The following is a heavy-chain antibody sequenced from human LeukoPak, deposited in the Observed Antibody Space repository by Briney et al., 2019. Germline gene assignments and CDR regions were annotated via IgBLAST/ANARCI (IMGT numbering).Heavy chain of an antibody. D-gene: IGHD2-8*01. CDR2: INPSGGST. Sequence: ASVKVSCKASGYTFTSYYMHWGRQAPGQGLEWMGIINPSGGSTSYAQKFQGRVTMTRDTSTSTVYMELSSLRSEDTAVYYCARDRRGMLAFDYWGQGTLVTVSS. CDR3: ARDRRGMLAFDY. J-gene: IGHJ4*02. V-gene: IGHV1-46*03. CDR1: GYTFTSYY.